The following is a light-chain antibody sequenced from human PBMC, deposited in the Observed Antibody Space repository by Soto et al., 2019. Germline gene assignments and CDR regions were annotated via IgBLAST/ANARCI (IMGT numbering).Light chain of an antibody. CDR3: QQYNKWPLT. Sequence: EIVMTQSPATLSVSQGERATLACRASESVSSNLAWYQQKPGQAPRLLIYSASARATGIPARFSGSGSGTAFTLPISSLQSEDFAVYYCQQYNKWPLTFGGGTKVAIK. J-gene: IGKJ4*01. CDR2: SAS. V-gene: IGKV3-15*01. CDR1: ESVSSN.